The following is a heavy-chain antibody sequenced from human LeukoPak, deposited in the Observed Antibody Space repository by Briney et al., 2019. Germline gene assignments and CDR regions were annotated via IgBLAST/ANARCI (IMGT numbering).Heavy chain of an antibody. Sequence: NSGGSLRLSCAASGFTFSSYSMNWVRQAPGKGLEWASSISSSSSYIYYADSVKGRFTISRDNAKNSLYLQMNSLRAEDTAVYYCAKEHRLTNWFDPWGQGTLVTVSS. V-gene: IGHV3-21*04. J-gene: IGHJ5*02. CDR2: ISSSSSYI. CDR1: GFTFSSYS. D-gene: IGHD2-21*01. CDR3: AKEHRLTNWFDP.